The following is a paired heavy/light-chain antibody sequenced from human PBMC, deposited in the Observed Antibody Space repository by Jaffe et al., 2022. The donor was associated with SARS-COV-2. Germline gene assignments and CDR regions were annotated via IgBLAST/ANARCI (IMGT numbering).Light chain of an antibody. J-gene: IGKJ2*01. CDR3: MQGTHWLYT. CDR2: KVS. CDR1: QSILYSDGNTY. Sequence: DIVLTQSPLSLPVTLGQPASISCRSSQSILYSDGNTYLNWFHQRPGQSPRRLIYKVSERDSGVPDRFSGSGSGTDFTLKISRVEAEDVGVYYCMQGTHWLYTFGQGTKLEIK. V-gene: IGKV2-30*01.
Heavy chain of an antibody. CDR2: IYWDEDR. CDR3: VHAREAAGTISH. V-gene: IGHV2-5*02. Sequence: QITLKESGPTLVKPTQTLTLTCTFSGLSLSTTEVGVGWIRQPPGKALEWLALIYWDEDRRYSPSLKSRLTITTDTSKKQAVLTMTNMDPVDTATYYCVHAREAAGTISHWGQGNLVTVSS. CDR1: GLSLSTTEVG. D-gene: IGHD6-13*01. J-gene: IGHJ4*02.